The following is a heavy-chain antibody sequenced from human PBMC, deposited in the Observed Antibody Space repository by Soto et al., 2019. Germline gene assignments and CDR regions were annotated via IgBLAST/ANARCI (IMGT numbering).Heavy chain of an antibody. CDR2: ISAYNGNT. D-gene: IGHD3-10*01. CDR3: ARDREYYYGSGSYPYYFDY. J-gene: IGHJ4*02. CDR1: GYTFTSYG. V-gene: IGHV1-18*04. Sequence: QVPLVQSGAEVKKPGASVKVSCKASGYTFTSYGISWVRQAPGQGLEWMGWISAYNGNTNYAQKLQGRVTMTTDTSTSTAYMELRSLRSDDTAVYYCARDREYYYGSGSYPYYFDYWGQGTLVTVSS.